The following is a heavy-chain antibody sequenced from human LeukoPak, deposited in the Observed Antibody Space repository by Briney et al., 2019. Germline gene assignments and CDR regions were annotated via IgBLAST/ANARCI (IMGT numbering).Heavy chain of an antibody. CDR3: AKNGDYSGYFQH. CDR1: GFTFSSYG. CDR2: ISGSGGST. D-gene: IGHD4-17*01. Sequence: PGGSLRLSCAASGFTFSSYGIHWVRQAPGKGLEWVSAISGSGGSTYYADSVKGRFTISRDNSKNTLYLQMNSLRAEDTAVYYCAKNGDYSGYFQHWGQGTLVTVSS. J-gene: IGHJ1*01. V-gene: IGHV3-23*01.